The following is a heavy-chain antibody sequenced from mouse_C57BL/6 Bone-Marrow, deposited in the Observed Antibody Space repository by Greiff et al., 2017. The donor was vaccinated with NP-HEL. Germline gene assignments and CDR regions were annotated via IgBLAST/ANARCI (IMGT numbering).Heavy chain of an antibody. D-gene: IGHD2-3*01. CDR2: ISNLACSI. CDR3: ARHDGYSYYYAMDD. CDR1: GFTFSDYG. Sequence: EVHLVESGGGLVQPGGSLKLSCAASGFTFSDYGMAWVRQTPRKGLEWVAYISNLACSIYYADTVKGRFTISRENAKNTLYLELSSLRSEDTAMYYCARHDGYSYYYAMDDWGQGTSVTVSS. J-gene: IGHJ4*01. V-gene: IGHV5-15*01.